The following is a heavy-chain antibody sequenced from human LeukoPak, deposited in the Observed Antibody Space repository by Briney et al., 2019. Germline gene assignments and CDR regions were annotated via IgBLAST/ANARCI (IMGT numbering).Heavy chain of an antibody. V-gene: IGHV4-38-2*02. D-gene: IGHD2-15*01. Sequence: PSETLSLTCTVSGYSISSGYYWGWIRQPPGKGLEWIWSIYHSGSSYYNPSLKSRVTISADTSKNQFSLKLSSVTAVDTAVYYCARAGHCSGGSCYYYYYNYMDAWGKGTTVTVSS. CDR3: ARAGHCSGGSCYYYYYNYMDA. J-gene: IGHJ6*03. CDR1: GYSISSGYY. CDR2: IYHSGSS.